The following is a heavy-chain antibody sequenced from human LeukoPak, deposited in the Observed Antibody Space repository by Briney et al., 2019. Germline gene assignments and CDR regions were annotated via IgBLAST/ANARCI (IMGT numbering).Heavy chain of an antibody. CDR2: ISYDGSNK. J-gene: IGHJ6*03. V-gene: IGHV3-30*04. CDR3: AREGAWFGELFNYYYMDV. D-gene: IGHD3-10*01. Sequence: GRSLRLSCAASGFTFSNYAMHWVRQAPGKGLEWVAVISYDGSNKYYADSVKGRFTISRDNSKNTLYLQMNSLRAEDTAVYYCAREGAWFGELFNYYYMDVWDKGTTVTVSS. CDR1: GFTFSNYA.